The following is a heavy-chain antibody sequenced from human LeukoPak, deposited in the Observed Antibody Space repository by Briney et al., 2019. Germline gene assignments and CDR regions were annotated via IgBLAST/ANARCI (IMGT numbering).Heavy chain of an antibody. D-gene: IGHD2-2*01. CDR2: INPNSGGT. CDR1: GYTFLDYY. Sequence: ASVKVSCKASGYTFLDYYMHWVRQAPGQGLEWMGWINPNSGGTNYAQKFQGRVTVTRDTSISTVYMDLSGLRSDDTAMYYGARVRPCTTATCYRWFDPWGQGTLVTVSS. CDR3: ARVRPCTTATCYRWFDP. V-gene: IGHV1-2*02. J-gene: IGHJ5*02.